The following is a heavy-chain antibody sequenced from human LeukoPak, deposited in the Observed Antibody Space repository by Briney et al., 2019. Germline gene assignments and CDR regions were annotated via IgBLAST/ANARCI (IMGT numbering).Heavy chain of an antibody. CDR3: ARAYYYDFWSGYYSNWFDP. Sequence: SQTLSLTCAISGDSVSSNSAAWNWIRQSPSRGLEWLGRTYYRSKWYNDYAVSVKSRITINPDTSKNQFSLQLNSVTPGDTAVYYCARAYYYDFWSGYYSNWFDPWGQGTLVTVSS. D-gene: IGHD3-3*01. V-gene: IGHV6-1*01. CDR2: TYYRSKWYN. CDR1: GDSVSSNSAA. J-gene: IGHJ5*02.